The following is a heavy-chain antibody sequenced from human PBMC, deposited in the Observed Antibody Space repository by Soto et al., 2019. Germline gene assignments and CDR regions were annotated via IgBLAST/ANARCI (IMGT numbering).Heavy chain of an antibody. CDR1: GYTFTSYG. J-gene: IGHJ6*02. CDR3: ASHLLATYYYDSSGMDV. Sequence: GASVKVSCKASGYTFTSYGISWVRQAPGQGLEWMGWISAYNGNTNYAQKLQGRVTMTTDTSTSTAYMELRSLRSDDTAVYYCASHLLATYYYDSSGMDVWGQGTTVTVPS. D-gene: IGHD3-22*01. CDR2: ISAYNGNT. V-gene: IGHV1-18*04.